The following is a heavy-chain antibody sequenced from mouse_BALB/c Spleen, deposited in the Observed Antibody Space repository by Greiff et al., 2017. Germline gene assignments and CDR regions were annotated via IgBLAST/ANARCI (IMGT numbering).Heavy chain of an antibody. J-gene: IGHJ4*01. Sequence: EVQLVESGGGLVQPGGSRKLSCAASGFTFSSFGMHWVRQAPEKGLEWVAYISSGSSTIYYADTVKGRFTISRDNPKNTLFLQMTRLRSEDTAMYYCARPNYYYAMDYWGQGTSVTVSS. V-gene: IGHV5-17*02. CDR2: ISSGSSTI. CDR1: GFTFSSFG. CDR3: ARPNYYYAMDY.